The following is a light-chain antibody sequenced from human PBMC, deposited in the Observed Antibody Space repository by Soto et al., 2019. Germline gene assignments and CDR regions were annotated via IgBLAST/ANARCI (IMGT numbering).Light chain of an antibody. CDR2: GAS. V-gene: IGKV3-20*01. CDR3: QQFGSSPRT. J-gene: IGKJ1*01. CDR1: PSISSD. Sequence: EIFLTQSPGRPCLSPVEAATLSCWASPSISSDLAWYQQKPGQAPRLLIYGASSRATGIPDRFSGSGSGTDFTLTISRLEPEDFAVYYCQQFGSSPRTSGQATKVYIK.